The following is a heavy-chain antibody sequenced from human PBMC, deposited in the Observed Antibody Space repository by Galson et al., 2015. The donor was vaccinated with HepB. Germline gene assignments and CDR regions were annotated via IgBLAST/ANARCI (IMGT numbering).Heavy chain of an antibody. D-gene: IGHD6-6*01. Sequence: SVKVSCKASGYTFTSYAMNWVRQAPGQGLEWMGWINTNTGNPTYAQGFTGRFVFSLDTSVSTAYLQISSLKAEDTAVYYCARESARQEYYYYYGMDVWGQGTTVTVSS. J-gene: IGHJ6*02. CDR3: ARESARQEYYYYYGMDV. CDR2: INTNTGNP. CDR1: GYTFTSYA. V-gene: IGHV7-4-1*02.